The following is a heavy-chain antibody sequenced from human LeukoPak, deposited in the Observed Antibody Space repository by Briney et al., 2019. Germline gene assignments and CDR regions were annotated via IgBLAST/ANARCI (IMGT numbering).Heavy chain of an antibody. CDR1: GYTFTSYG. D-gene: IGHD6-19*01. CDR3: AKDIPALPDTHPPWQWLVLSVAGFDY. J-gene: IGHJ4*02. CDR2: ISAYNGNT. V-gene: IGHV1-18*01. Sequence: ASVKVSCKASGYTFTSYGISWVRQAPGQGLEWMGWISAYNGNTNYAQKLQGRVTMTTDTSTSTAYMELRSLRSDDTAVYYCAKDIPALPDTHPPWQWLVLSVAGFDYWGQGTLVTVSS.